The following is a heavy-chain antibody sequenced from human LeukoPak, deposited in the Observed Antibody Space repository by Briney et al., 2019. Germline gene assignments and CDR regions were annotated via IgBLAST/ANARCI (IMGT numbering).Heavy chain of an antibody. Sequence: GASVKVSCKASGYTFTTYYMHWVPQAPGQGLEWMGVINPSGGSTSYAQKFQGRVTMTRDTSTSTVYMALSSLRSEDTAVYYCARDLSPVNYDILTGYYIMDFWGQGTLVTVSS. J-gene: IGHJ4*02. CDR3: ARDLSPVNYDILTGYYIMDF. CDR2: INPSGGST. CDR1: GYTFTTYY. D-gene: IGHD3-9*01. V-gene: IGHV1-46*03.